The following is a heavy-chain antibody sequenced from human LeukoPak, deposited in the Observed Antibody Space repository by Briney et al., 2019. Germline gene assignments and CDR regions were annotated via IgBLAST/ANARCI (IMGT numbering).Heavy chain of an antibody. CDR3: ASSRLPAAKNWFDP. D-gene: IGHD2-2*01. CDR1: GLTFSSYS. Sequence: GGSLRLSCAASGLTFSSYSMNWVRQAPGKGLEWVSSISSSSSYIYYADSVKGRFTISRDNAKNSLYLQMNSLRAEDTAVYYCASSRLPAAKNWFDPWGQGTLVTVSS. V-gene: IGHV3-21*01. CDR2: ISSSSSYI. J-gene: IGHJ5*02.